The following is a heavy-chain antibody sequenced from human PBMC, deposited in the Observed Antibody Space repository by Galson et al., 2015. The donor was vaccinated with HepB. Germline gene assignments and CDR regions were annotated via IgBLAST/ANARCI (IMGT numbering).Heavy chain of an antibody. CDR2: TRTSGST. CDR1: SDSISNYY. V-gene: IGHV4-4*07. Sequence: LSLTCTVSSDSISNYYWNWIRQPAGKGLEWIGRTRTSGSTDYNPSLKSRVTMSLDTSQNQFSLDLSSVTAADTAVYYCARARPGHPGLDYWGRGTLVTVSS. CDR3: ARARPGHPGLDY. J-gene: IGHJ4*02. D-gene: IGHD6-6*01.